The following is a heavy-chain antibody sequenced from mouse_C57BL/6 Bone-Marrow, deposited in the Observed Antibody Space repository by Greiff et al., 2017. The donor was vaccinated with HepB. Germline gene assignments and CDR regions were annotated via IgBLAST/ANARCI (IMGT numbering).Heavy chain of an antibody. CDR2: ISDGGSYT. V-gene: IGHV5-4*01. CDR1: GFTFSSYA. Sequence: EVQRVESGGGLVKPGGSLKLSCAASGFTFSSYAMYWVRQTPEKRLEWVATISDGGSYTYYPDNVKGRFTISRDNAKNNLYLQMSHLKSEDTAMYYCASFYGNSGMDYWGQGTSVTVSS. D-gene: IGHD2-1*01. CDR3: ASFYGNSGMDY. J-gene: IGHJ4*01.